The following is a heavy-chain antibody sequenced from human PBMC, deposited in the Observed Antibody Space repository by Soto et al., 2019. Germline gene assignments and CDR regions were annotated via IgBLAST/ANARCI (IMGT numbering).Heavy chain of an antibody. D-gene: IGHD5-18*01. V-gene: IGHV3-23*01. CDR1: GFTFGSYA. J-gene: IGHJ5*02. Sequence: GGSLRLSCVASGFTFGSYAMTWVRQAPGTGLEWVSTISTGTDRYYGDSVKGRFSISRDNSMDTVYLHINSLRVEDTAMYYCARGYGYNLDRWGQGTPVTVYS. CDR2: ISTGTDR. CDR3: ARGYGYNLDR.